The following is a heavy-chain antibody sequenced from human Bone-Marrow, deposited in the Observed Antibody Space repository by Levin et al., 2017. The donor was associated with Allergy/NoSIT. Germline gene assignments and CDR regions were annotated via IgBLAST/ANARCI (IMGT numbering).Heavy chain of an antibody. CDR2: TKNKGDGGTT. V-gene: IGHV3-15*01. CDR1: GFTFNDAW. J-gene: IGHJ4*02. CDR3: TTDPRH. Sequence: GGSLRLSCAASGFTFNDAWMRWVRQAPGKGLEWLGRTKNKGDGGTTDFAAPVKGRFTISRDDSKRKLYLQMNSLKTGDTAVYYCTTDPRHWGQGTLVTVSS.